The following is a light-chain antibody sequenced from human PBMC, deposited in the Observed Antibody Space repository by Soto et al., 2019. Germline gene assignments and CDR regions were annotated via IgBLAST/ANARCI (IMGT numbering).Light chain of an antibody. V-gene: IGLV2-18*02. Sequence: QSVLTHPPSVSGSPGQSVTISCTGTSSDVGSYNRVSWYQKPPGTAPKLMIYEVSNRPSGVPDRFSGSKSGNAASLTISRLQPEDEAHYYCCSSTSSRSHVFGTGTKVTVL. J-gene: IGLJ1*01. CDR3: CSSTSSRSHV. CDR2: EVS. CDR1: SSDVGSYNR.